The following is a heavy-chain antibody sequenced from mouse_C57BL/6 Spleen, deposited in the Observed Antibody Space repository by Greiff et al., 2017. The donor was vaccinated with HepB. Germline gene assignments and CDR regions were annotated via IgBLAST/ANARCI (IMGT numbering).Heavy chain of an antibody. Sequence: EVQLQLSGAELVRPGASVKLSCTASGFNIKDDYMHWVKQRPEQGLEWIGWIDPENGDTEYASKFQGKATITADTSSNTAYLQLSSLTSEDTAVYYCTTRVYGDYWGQGTTLTVSS. J-gene: IGHJ2*01. CDR1: GFNIKDDY. CDR2: IDPENGDT. CDR3: TTRVYGDY. D-gene: IGHD1-1*01. V-gene: IGHV14-4*01.